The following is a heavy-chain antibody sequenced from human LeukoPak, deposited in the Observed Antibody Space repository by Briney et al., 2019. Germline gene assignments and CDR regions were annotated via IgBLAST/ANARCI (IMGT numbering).Heavy chain of an antibody. CDR3: AKALSGSGWASHY. Sequence: GGSLRLSCAASGFSFSSSAMNWVRQPPGKGLEWVSSISGDTTYYADSVKGRFTISRDNSKNTLYLQMNRLRAEDTALYYCAKALSGSGWASHYWGQGTLVTVSS. D-gene: IGHD6-19*01. CDR1: GFSFSSSA. V-gene: IGHV3-23*01. J-gene: IGHJ4*02. CDR2: ISGDTT.